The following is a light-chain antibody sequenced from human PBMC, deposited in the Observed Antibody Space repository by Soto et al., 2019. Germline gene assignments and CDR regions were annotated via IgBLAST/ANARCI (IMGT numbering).Light chain of an antibody. V-gene: IGKV2-28*01. Sequence: IVVTQSPLSLPVTPGEPASISCRSSQSLLHSNGYNYLDWYLQKPGQSPQLLIYLGSNRASGVPDRFSGSGSGTDFTLKISRVEADDVGVYYCMQPLQSWTFGQGGKAAIK. CDR2: LGS. CDR3: MQPLQSWT. J-gene: IGKJ1*01. CDR1: QSLLHSNGYNY.